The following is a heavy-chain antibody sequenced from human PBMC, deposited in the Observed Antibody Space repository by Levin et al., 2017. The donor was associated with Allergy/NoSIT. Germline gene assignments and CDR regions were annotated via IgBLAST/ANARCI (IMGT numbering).Heavy chain of an antibody. CDR1: GLPFTSYA. Sequence: PGESLKISCAASGLPFTSYAMHWVRQAPGKGLEWVTVISSDGSEKYYADSVKGRFTISRDNSKNTMFLQMNSLRTEDTAVYYCASIAVLGTVVDHWGQGAPVTVSS. D-gene: IGHD6-19*01. CDR2: ISSDGSEK. J-gene: IGHJ4*02. CDR3: ASIAVLGTVVDH. V-gene: IGHV3-30-3*01.